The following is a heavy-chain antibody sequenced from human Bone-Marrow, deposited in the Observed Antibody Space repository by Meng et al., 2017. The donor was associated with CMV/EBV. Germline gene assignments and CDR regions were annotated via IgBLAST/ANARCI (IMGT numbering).Heavy chain of an antibody. Sequence: GGSLRLSCAASGFTFSSYAMSWVRQAPGKGLEWVSAISGSGGSTYYADSVKGRFTISRDNSKNTLYLQMNSLRAEDTAVYYCAKRGKSGIAVAGTIGYWGQGTLVTVSS. CDR2: ISGSGGST. J-gene: IGHJ4*02. V-gene: IGHV3-23*01. CDR1: GFTFSSYA. CDR3: AKRGKSGIAVAGTIGY. D-gene: IGHD6-19*01.